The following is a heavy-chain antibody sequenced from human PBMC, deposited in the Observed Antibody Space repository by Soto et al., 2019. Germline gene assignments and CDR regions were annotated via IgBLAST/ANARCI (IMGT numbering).Heavy chain of an antibody. CDR1: GYTFTSYY. CDR2: INPSGGST. J-gene: IGHJ4*02. CDR3: ARATHVLRYFDWLPLGY. Sequence: GASVKVSCKASGYTFTSYYMHWVRQAPGQGLEWMGIINPSGGSTSYAQKFQGRVTMPRDTSTSTVYMELNSLRSEDTAVYYCARATHVLRYFDWLPLGYWGQGTLVTVSS. V-gene: IGHV1-46*01. D-gene: IGHD3-9*01.